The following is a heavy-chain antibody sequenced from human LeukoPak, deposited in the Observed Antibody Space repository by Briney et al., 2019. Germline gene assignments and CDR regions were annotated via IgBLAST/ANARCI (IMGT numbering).Heavy chain of an antibody. CDR3: ARDHSSSSLLRYYYGMDV. D-gene: IGHD6-6*01. Sequence: SETLSLTCAVSGGSISSYYWSWIRQPPGKGLEWIGYIYYTGSTNYNPSLKSRVTISVDTSKNQFSLKLSSVTAADTAVYYCARDHSSSSLLRYYYGMDVWGQGTTVTVSS. J-gene: IGHJ6*02. V-gene: IGHV4-59*01. CDR2: IYYTGST. CDR1: GGSISSYY.